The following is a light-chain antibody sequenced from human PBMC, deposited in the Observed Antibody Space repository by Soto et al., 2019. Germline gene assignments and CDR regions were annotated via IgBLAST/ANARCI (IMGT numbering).Light chain of an antibody. CDR1: QGIASY. CDR3: QQYYNSPLT. Sequence: AIRMTQSPSSLPASTGDRVTITCRASQGIASYLAWYQQKPGKAPKLLIYAASTLQSGVPSRFSGSGSGIDFTLTISWLQSEDSATYYCQQYYNSPLTVGGGTKVDIK. J-gene: IGKJ4*01. CDR2: AAS. V-gene: IGKV1-8*01.